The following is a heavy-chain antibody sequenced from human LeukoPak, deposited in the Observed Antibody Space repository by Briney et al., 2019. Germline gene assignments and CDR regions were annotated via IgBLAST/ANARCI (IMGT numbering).Heavy chain of an antibody. D-gene: IGHD3-10*01. CDR2: IIPIFGTA. J-gene: IGHJ6*03. CDR1: GGTFSSYA. Sequence: ESSVKVSCKASGGTFSSYAISWVRQAPGQGLEWMGGIIPIFGTANYAQKLQGRVTITTDESASTAYMELSSLRSEDTAVYYCARDTKGGSGSYYNDYYYYYMDVWGKGTTVTVSS. V-gene: IGHV1-69*05. CDR3: ARDTKGGSGSYYNDYYYYYMDV.